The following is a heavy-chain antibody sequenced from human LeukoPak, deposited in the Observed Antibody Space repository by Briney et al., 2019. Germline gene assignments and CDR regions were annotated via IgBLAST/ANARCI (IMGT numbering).Heavy chain of an antibody. CDR3: AKGINSWYWDS. CDR2: ISDSGGST. V-gene: IGHV3-23*01. D-gene: IGHD6-13*01. CDR1: GFTFNSYA. J-gene: IGHJ4*02. Sequence: PGGSLRLSCAASGFTFNSYALSWVRQAPGKGLEWASGISDSGGSTYYADSVKGRFTISRDNSKNTLYLQMNSLRVEDTAVYYCAKGINSWYWDSWGQGTLVTVSS.